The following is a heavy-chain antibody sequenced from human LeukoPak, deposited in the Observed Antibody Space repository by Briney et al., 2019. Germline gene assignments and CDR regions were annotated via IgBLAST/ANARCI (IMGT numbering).Heavy chain of an antibody. D-gene: IGHD4-17*01. CDR1: GGSISSYY. CDR2: IYYSGST. V-gene: IGHV4-59*01. Sequence: SETLSLTCTVSGGSISSYYWSWIRQPPGKGLEWIGYIYYSGSTNYNPSLKSRVTISVDTSKNQFSLKLSSVTAADTAVYYCARASRSYGDIDAFDIWGQGTMVTVSS. J-gene: IGHJ3*02. CDR3: ARASRSYGDIDAFDI.